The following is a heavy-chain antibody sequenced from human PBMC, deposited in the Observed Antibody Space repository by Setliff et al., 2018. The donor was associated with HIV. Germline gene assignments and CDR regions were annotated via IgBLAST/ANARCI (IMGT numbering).Heavy chain of an antibody. CDR3: ARGIDILVKMGIYYHYMDV. CDR2: VYASTGHT. J-gene: IGHJ6*03. CDR1: GDKFGSFD. Sequence: GASVKVSCKTSGDKFGSFDINWVRQASGQGLEWVGWVYASTGHTAYARKFEGRVTMTWDPSTGIGYMELNSLRADDTAVYYCARGIDILVKMGIYYHYMDVWGKGTTVTV. D-gene: IGHD2-15*01. V-gene: IGHV1-8*01.